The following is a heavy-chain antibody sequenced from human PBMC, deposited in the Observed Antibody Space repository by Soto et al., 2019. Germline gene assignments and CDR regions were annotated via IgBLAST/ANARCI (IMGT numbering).Heavy chain of an antibody. V-gene: IGHV1-69*01. Sequence: QVQLVQSGAEVRKPGSSVRVSCKASGDRFSTYAINWVRQAPGQGLEWLGGIITFYGAAMYAQKFQGRGTITADELTTTAYMEVSSLSSEATAVYFCARGGKERFRGPGMDVWGQGPTVTVSS. CDR2: IITFYGAA. J-gene: IGHJ6*02. CDR3: ARGGKERFRGPGMDV. CDR1: GDRFSTYA. D-gene: IGHD1-1*01.